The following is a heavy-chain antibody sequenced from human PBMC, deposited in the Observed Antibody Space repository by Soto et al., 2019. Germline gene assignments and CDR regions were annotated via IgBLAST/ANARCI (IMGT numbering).Heavy chain of an antibody. V-gene: IGHV1-18*01. D-gene: IGHD3-3*01. J-gene: IGHJ5*02. CDR1: GYAFNTYG. CDR3: ARDPHEFWTSYWFDP. CDR2: ISAYDGKT. Sequence: GXSVEVSWKTSGYAFNTYGINWVRQAPGQGLELIGWISAYDGKTTYAEKFQGRVTMTTDTSTSTAYMELRSLRSDDTAIYYCARDPHEFWTSYWFDPWGQGTPVTVSS.